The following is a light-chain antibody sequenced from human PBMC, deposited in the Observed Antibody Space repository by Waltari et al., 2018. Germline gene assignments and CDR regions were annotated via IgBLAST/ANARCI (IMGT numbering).Light chain of an antibody. CDR1: QRVSSY. CDR2: DAF. J-gene: IGKJ4*01. Sequence: EIVLTQSTAPLALTPGEGATRSCRASQRVSSYLAWYQQKAGQAPRLLIDDAFNRATGIPARFSGSGSGTDFTLTISSLEPEDFAVYYCQQRSDWPILTFGGGTKVEIK. V-gene: IGKV3-11*01. CDR3: QQRSDWPILT.